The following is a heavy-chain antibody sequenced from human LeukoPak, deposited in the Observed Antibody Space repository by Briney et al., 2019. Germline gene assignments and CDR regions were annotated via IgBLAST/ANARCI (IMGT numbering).Heavy chain of an antibody. D-gene: IGHD6-13*01. CDR1: GGSISSYY. V-gene: IGHV4-59*01. CDR3: ARSPPVPSIAAAGSSWTRYFDY. J-gene: IGHJ4*02. CDR2: IYYSGST. Sequence: PSETLSLTCTVSGGSISSYYWSWIRQPPGKGLEWIGYIYYSGSTNYNPSLKSRATISVDTSKNQFSLKLSSVTAADTAVYYCARSPPVPSIAAAGSSWTRYFDYWGQGTLVTVSS.